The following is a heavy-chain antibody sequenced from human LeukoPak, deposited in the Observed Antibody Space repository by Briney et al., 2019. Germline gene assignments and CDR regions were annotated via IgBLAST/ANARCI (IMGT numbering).Heavy chain of an antibody. D-gene: IGHD3-10*01. CDR2: IYYSGST. CDR1: GGSISSGGYY. J-gene: IGHJ5*02. CDR3: GSIPLLLSWFDP. V-gene: IGHV4-31*03. Sequence: SQTLSLTCTVSGGSISSGGYYWSWIRQHPGTGLEWIGYIYYSGSTYYNPSLKSRVTISVDTSKNQFSLKLRFVTAADTAVYYCGSIPLLLSWFDPWGQGTLVTVSS.